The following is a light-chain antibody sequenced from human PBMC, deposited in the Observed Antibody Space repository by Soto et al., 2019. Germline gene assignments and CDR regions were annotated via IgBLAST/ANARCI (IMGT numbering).Light chain of an antibody. J-gene: IGKJ5*01. Sequence: EIVMTQSPATLSVSPGERATLSCRASRSVSSNLAWYQQKPGQAPRLLIYGPSTRATGIPPRFSGSGSGTEFTLTISSLQSEDFAIYYCQQYKNWPAITFGQGTRLEIK. CDR3: QQYKNWPAIT. CDR2: GPS. V-gene: IGKV3D-15*01. CDR1: RSVSSN.